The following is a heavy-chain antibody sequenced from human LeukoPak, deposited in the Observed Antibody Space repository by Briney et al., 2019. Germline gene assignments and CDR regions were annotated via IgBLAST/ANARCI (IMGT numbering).Heavy chain of an antibody. D-gene: IGHD2-15*01. Sequence: SVKVSCKASGGTFSSYAISWVRQAPGQGLEWMGGIIPIFGTANYAQKFQGRVTITADKSTSTAYMELSSLRSEDTAVYYCASRGGVGLYCSGGSCYSEDYFDYWGQGTLVTVSS. CDR3: ASRGGVGLYCSGGSCYSEDYFDY. J-gene: IGHJ4*02. CDR2: IIPIFGTA. CDR1: GGTFSSYA. V-gene: IGHV1-69*06.